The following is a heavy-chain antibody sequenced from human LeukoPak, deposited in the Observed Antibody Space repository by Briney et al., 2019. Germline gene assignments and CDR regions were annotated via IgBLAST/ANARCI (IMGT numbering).Heavy chain of an antibody. V-gene: IGHV3-30-3*01. CDR1: GFTFSSYA. CDR2: ISYDGSNK. D-gene: IGHD6-13*01. CDR3: AKYPIAAAGKGDWFDP. J-gene: IGHJ5*02. Sequence: GGSLRLSRAASGFTFSSYAMHWVRQAPGKGLEWVAVISYDGSNKYYADSVKGRFTISRDNSKNTLYLQMNSLRAEDTAVYYCAKYPIAAAGKGDWFDPWGQGTLVTVSS.